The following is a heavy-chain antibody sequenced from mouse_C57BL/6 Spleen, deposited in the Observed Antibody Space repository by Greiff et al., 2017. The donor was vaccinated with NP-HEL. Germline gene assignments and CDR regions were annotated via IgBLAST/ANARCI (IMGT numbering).Heavy chain of an antibody. CDR3: ASEPYYYGSRGHFDV. CDR2: INPYNGGT. CDR1: GYTFTDYY. D-gene: IGHD1-1*01. V-gene: IGHV1-19*01. Sequence: EVQLQQSGPVLVKPGASVKMSCKASGYTFTDYYMNWVKQSHGKSLEWIGVINPYNGGTSYNQKFKGKATLTVDKSSSTAYMELNSLTSEDSAVYYCASEPYYYGSRGHFDVWGTGTTVTVSS. J-gene: IGHJ1*03.